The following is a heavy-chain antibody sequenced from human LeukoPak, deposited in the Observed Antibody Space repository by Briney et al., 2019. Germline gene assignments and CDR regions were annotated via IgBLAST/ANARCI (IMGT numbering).Heavy chain of an antibody. Sequence: PSESLSLTCTVSGGSISSYYLSWIRQPPGKGLEWIGYIYYGGSTNYNPSLKSRVTISVDTCKNQFSLKLSSVTAAGTAVYYCAREYSYGRLDYWGQGTLVTVSS. CDR1: GGSISSYY. J-gene: IGHJ4*02. V-gene: IGHV4-59*01. CDR3: AREYSYGRLDY. D-gene: IGHD5-18*01. CDR2: IYYGGST.